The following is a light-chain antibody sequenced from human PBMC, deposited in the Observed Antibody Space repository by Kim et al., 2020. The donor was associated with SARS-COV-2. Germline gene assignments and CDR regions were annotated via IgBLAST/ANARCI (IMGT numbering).Light chain of an antibody. CDR2: NKN. CDR3: NSRDYTGDVWV. CDR1: SLRNYY. Sequence: SSELTQDPAVSVALGQTVRITCQGNSLRNYYASWYQQKPGQAPVLVIYNKNNRPSGIPDRFSGSSSGDTASLTITGAQAEDEADNYCNSRDYTGDVWVFG. V-gene: IGLV3-19*01. J-gene: IGLJ3*02.